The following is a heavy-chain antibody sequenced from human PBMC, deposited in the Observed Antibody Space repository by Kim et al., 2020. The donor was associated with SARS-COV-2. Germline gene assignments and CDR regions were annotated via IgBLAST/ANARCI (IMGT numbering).Heavy chain of an antibody. Sequence: SETLSLTCAVYGGSFSGYYWSWIRQPPGKGLEWIGEINHSGSTNYNPSLKSRVTISVDTSKNQFSLKLSSVTAADTAVYYCARVFRYSGSYGMDVWGQGTTVTVSS. CDR3: ARVFRYSGSYGMDV. V-gene: IGHV4-34*01. CDR1: GGSFSGYY. CDR2: INHSGST. D-gene: IGHD1-26*01. J-gene: IGHJ6*02.